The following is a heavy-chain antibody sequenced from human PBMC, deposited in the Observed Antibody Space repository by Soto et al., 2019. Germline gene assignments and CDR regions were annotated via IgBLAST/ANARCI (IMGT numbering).Heavy chain of an antibody. CDR1: GFTFSSYA. D-gene: IGHD2-15*01. J-gene: IGHJ3*02. Sequence: GGSLRLSCAASGFTFSSYAMSWVRQAPGKGLEWVSAISGSGGSTYYADSVKGRFTISRANSKNTLYLQMNRLRAEDTAVYYCAKDTISSGGESAFDIWGQGTMVTVSS. CDR3: AKDTISSGGESAFDI. CDR2: ISGSGGST. V-gene: IGHV3-23*01.